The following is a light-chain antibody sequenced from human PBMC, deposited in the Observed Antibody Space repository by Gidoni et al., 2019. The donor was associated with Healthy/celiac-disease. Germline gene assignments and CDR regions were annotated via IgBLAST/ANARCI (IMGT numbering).Light chain of an antibody. V-gene: IGLV1-47*01. CDR1: SSNIGSNY. CDR3: AALDDSLSGPVV. CDR2: RNH. Sequence: QSVLTQPPSASGSPGQRVTIACSGSSSNIGSNYVYWYQQLPGTAPKLLIYRNHPRPSGVLDRFSGSKSGTSASLTISGLRSEDEADYYCAALDDSLSGPVVFGGGTKLTVL. J-gene: IGLJ2*01.